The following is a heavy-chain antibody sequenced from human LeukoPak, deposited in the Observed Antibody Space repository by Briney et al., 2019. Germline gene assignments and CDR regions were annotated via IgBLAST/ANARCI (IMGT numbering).Heavy chain of an antibody. V-gene: IGHV3-9*01. CDR2: ISWNSGII. J-gene: IGHJ3*02. D-gene: IGHD4/OR15-4a*01. CDR1: GFTFDDYA. CDR3: AKASGANPRFDAFDI. Sequence: QSGRSLRLSCAASGFTFDDYAMHRVRQAPGKGLEWVSGISWNSGIIGYADSVKGRFTISRDNAKNSLYLQMNSLRVEDTALYYCAKASGANPRFDAFDIWGQGTMVTVSS.